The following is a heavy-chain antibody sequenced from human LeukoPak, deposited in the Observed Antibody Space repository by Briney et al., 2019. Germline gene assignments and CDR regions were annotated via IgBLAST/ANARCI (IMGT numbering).Heavy chain of an antibody. J-gene: IGHJ4*02. CDR2: ISGSCCST. Sequence: PGGPLRLSCAASGFTLSSYAMSWLREAPGKGLEWVSPISGSCCSTYYADSVEARLTLSRDHSKNTLYLHMYSLKAEDTAVYSCAIRSGNYSSVGVFDYWGQGTLVTVSS. V-gene: IGHV3-23*01. D-gene: IGHD1-26*01. CDR1: GFTLSSYA. CDR3: AIRSGNYSSVGVFDY.